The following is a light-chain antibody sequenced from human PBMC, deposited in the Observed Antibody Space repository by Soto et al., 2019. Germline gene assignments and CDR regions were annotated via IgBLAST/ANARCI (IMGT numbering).Light chain of an antibody. J-gene: IGLJ2*01. Sequence: QSVLTQPPSVSAAPGQKGTISCSGSTSNIGNNYVSWFQQLPGTAPKLLIYDNHKRPSGIPDRFSASKSGTSATLAITGLQTGDEADYHCGTWDSNLRIVVFGGGTKVTVL. V-gene: IGLV1-51*01. CDR3: GTWDSNLRIVV. CDR2: DNH. CDR1: TSNIGNNY.